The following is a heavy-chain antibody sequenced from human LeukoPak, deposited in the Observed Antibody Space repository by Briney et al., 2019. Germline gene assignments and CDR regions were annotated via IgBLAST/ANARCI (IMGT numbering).Heavy chain of an antibody. Sequence: PGGSLRLSCAASGFSFRGYTMHWVRHVPGRGLEWVSLISWNGVTTYYRDSVKGRFTISRDDSKNSLYLQMNSLRSEDSALYYCAASDGEQQLALWGQGTLVTVSS. CDR3: AASDGEQQLAL. J-gene: IGHJ4*02. D-gene: IGHD6-13*01. V-gene: IGHV3-43*01. CDR2: ISWNGVTT. CDR1: GFSFRGYT.